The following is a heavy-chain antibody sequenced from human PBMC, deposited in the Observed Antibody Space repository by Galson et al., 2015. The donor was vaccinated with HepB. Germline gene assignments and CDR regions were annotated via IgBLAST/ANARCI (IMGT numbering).Heavy chain of an antibody. CDR2: IYYSGST. Sequence: TLSLTCTVSGGSISSGGYYWSWIRQHPGKGLEWIGYIYYSGSTYYNPSLKSRVTISVDTSKNQFSLKLSSVTAADTAVYYCARAPYDFWSGYSTYYYYCMDVWGKGTTVTVSS. CDR1: GGSISSGGYY. CDR3: ARAPYDFWSGYSTYYYYCMDV. V-gene: IGHV4-31*03. D-gene: IGHD3-3*01. J-gene: IGHJ6*03.